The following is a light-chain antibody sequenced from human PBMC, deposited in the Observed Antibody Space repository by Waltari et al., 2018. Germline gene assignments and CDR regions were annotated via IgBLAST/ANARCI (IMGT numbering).Light chain of an antibody. CDR3: QVWDANNDPGV. J-gene: IGLJ1*01. V-gene: IGLV3-21*04. CDR1: NIATKS. CDR2: YDS. Sequence: SYVLTQPPSVSVAPGKTARITCGGNNIATKSVHWYQQKPGQAPILVISYDSDRPSGIPERFSGSNSGNTATLTISRVEAADEVDYYCQVWDANNDPGVFGTGTEVTVL.